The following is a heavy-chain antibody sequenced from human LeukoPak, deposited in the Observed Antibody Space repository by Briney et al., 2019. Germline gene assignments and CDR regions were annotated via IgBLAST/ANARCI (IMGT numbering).Heavy chain of an antibody. CDR3: ARGRYCSSTSCYLHLFDY. CDR1: GFTFSSYG. Sequence: PGGSLRLSCAASGFTFSSYGFHWVRQAPGKGLEWVALIWYDGSKQYHADSVKGRFTISRDSSDSTLYLQMNSLRAEDTAVYYCARGRYCSSTSCYLHLFDYWGQGTLVTVSS. CDR2: IWYDGSKQ. V-gene: IGHV3-33*01. J-gene: IGHJ4*02. D-gene: IGHD2-2*01.